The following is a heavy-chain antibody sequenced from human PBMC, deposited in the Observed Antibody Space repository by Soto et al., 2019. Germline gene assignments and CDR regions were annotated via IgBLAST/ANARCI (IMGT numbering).Heavy chain of an antibody. CDR2: TRDKARNYAS. Sequence: EVQLVESGGGLVQPGGSLRLSCAASGFTFSNYYMDWVRQLPGKGLEWVGRTRDKARNYASEYAPSLKGRFTISRHDSEDSMFLQLNSLKTEDTAVYYCARDTGGSYDLWGLGTLVTVS. CDR3: ARDTGGSYDL. J-gene: IGHJ5*02. D-gene: IGHD1-26*01. CDR1: GFTFSNYY. V-gene: IGHV3-72*01.